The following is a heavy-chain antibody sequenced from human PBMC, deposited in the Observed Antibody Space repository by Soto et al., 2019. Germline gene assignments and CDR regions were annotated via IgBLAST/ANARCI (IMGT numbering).Heavy chain of an antibody. J-gene: IGHJ3*02. CDR3: ARGGVPAVLDI. V-gene: IGHV3-74*01. Sequence: EVQLVESGGALVQPGGSLRLSCAVSGFTLRNYYMHWARQAPGKGLVWVSHINGDGSITDYADSVKGRFTISRDNAKNTLYLQMNSLRVEDTAVYYCARGGVPAVLDIWGEGTMVPVSS. CDR2: INGDGSIT. CDR1: GFTLRNYY. D-gene: IGHD3-10*01.